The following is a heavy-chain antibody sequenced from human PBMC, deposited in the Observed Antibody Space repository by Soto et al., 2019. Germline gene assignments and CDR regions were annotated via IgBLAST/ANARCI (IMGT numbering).Heavy chain of an antibody. V-gene: IGHV1-18*01. CDR2: INVYNGET. J-gene: IGHJ4*02. CDR1: GYTFTSYA. CDR3: AQPKHYDSSGYYYAYDY. D-gene: IGHD3-22*01. Sequence: ASVKVSCKASGYTFTSYAISWVRQSPVQGLEWMGWINVYNGETIYAQKFQGRVTMTEDTSTDTAYMELSSLRSEDTAVYYCAQPKHYDSSGYYYAYDYWGQGTLVTVSS.